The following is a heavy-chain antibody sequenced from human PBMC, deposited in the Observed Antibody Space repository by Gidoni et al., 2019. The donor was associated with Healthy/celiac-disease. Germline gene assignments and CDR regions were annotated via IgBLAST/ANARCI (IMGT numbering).Heavy chain of an antibody. CDR1: GGSISSYY. J-gene: IGHJ5*02. CDR2: IYYSGST. Sequence: QVQLQESGPGLVMPSETLSLTCTVSGGSISSYYWSWIRQPPGKGLEWIGYIYYSGSTNYNPPLKSRVTISVDTSKNQFSLKLSSVTAADTAVYYCARVVGAGDSSGYYYNWFDPWGQGTLVTVSS. V-gene: IGHV4-59*01. CDR3: ARVVGAGDSSGYYYNWFDP. D-gene: IGHD3-22*01.